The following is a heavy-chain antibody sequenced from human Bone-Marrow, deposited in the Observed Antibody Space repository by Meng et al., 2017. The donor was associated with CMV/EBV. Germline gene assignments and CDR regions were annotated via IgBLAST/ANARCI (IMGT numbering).Heavy chain of an antibody. V-gene: IGHV1-46*01. CDR2: INPSGGST. CDR3: ARDLGYCSSTSCPGDFDY. J-gene: IGHJ4*02. Sequence: ASVKVSCKASGYTFTSYYVHWVRQAPGQGLEWMGIINPSGGSTSYAQKFQGRVTMTRDTSTSTVYMELSSLRSEDTAVYYCARDLGYCSSTSCPGDFDYWGQGTLVTVSS. D-gene: IGHD2-2*01. CDR1: GYTFTSYY.